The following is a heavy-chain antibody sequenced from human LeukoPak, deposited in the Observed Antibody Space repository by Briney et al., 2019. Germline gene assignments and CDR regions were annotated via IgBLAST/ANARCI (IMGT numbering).Heavy chain of an antibody. J-gene: IGHJ3*02. CDR2: IYYSGST. D-gene: IGHD3-16*01. CDR1: GGSISSYY. CDR3: ARDFGVAAFDI. Sequence: PSETLSLTCTVSGGSISSYYWSWIRQPPGKGLEWIGYIYYSGSTNYNPSLKSRVTISVDTSKSQFSLKLSSVTAADTAVYYCARDFGVAAFDIWGQGTMVTVSS. V-gene: IGHV4-59*01.